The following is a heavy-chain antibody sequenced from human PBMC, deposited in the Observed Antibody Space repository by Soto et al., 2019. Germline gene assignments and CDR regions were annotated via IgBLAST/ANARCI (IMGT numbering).Heavy chain of an antibody. J-gene: IGHJ5*02. V-gene: IGHV1-69*01. CDR1: GGTFSSYA. Sequence: QVQLVQSGAEVKKPGSSVKVSCKASGGTFSSYAISWVRQAPGQGLEWMGGIIPIFGTANYAQKFQGRVTITADESTSTAYMELSSLRSEDTAVYYCARDPYYGSGDYKGWFDPWGQGTLVTVSS. D-gene: IGHD3-10*01. CDR2: IIPIFGTA. CDR3: ARDPYYGSGDYKGWFDP.